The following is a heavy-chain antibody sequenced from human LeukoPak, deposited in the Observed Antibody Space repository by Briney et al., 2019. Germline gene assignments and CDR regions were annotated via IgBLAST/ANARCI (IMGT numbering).Heavy chain of an antibody. CDR2: VSYSGSA. V-gene: IGHV4-59*01. CDR1: GGSISPYY. D-gene: IGHD5-18*01. CDR3: ARENDRYGRIDY. J-gene: IGHJ4*02. Sequence: SETLSLTCSVSGGSISPYYWSWVRQPPGKGLEWIGYVSYSGSADYNPSLKSRVIISVDTSKNQFSLRLSSLTAADTAVYYCARENDRYGRIDYWGQGTQVTVSS.